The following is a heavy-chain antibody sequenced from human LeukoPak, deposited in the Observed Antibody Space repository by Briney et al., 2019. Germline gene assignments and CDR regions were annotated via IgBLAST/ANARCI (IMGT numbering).Heavy chain of an antibody. D-gene: IGHD4-17*01. V-gene: IGHV3-23*01. J-gene: IGHJ4*02. CDR3: ANEIRPNDY. CDR1: GFTFSSHA. Sequence: GGSLRLSCGASGFTFSSHAMTWVRQAPGKGLEWVSAISISGDTTYYADAVKGRFTISRDNSKNTVYLQMNSLGAEDTAVYYCANEIRPNDYWGQGTLVTVSS. CDR2: ISISGDTT.